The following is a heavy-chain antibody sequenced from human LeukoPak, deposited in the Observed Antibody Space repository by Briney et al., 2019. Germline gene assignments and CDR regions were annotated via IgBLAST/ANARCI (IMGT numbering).Heavy chain of an antibody. Sequence: PGGALRLSCAASGFTVSSNYMSWVRQAPGKGLEWVSVIYSGGSTYYADSVKGRFTISRDNSKNTLYLQMNSLRAEDTAVYYCARDEAVAGRGYFDYWGQGTLVTVSS. D-gene: IGHD6-19*01. CDR1: GFTVSSNY. J-gene: IGHJ4*02. CDR2: IYSGGST. V-gene: IGHV3-66*01. CDR3: ARDEAVAGRGYFDY.